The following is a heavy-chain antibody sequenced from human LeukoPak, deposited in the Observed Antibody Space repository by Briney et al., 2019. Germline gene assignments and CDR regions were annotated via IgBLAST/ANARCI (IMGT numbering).Heavy chain of an antibody. V-gene: IGHV3-74*01. J-gene: IGHJ4*02. CDR1: GFTFSNHW. CDR2: INSDGSST. D-gene: IGHD5-18*01. CDR3: VRADAKKTAMVDY. Sequence: GRSLRLSCAASGFTFSNHWMHWVRQAPGKGLVWVSRINSDGSSTSYADSVKGRFTISRDNAKNSLYLQMNSLRVEDTAVYYCVRADAKKTAMVDYWGRGTLVAVSS.